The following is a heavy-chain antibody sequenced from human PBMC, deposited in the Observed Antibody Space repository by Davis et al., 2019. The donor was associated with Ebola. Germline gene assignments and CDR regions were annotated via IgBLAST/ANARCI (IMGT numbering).Heavy chain of an antibody. Sequence: SGPTLLNPTSTLTLTCTVSGFSLSTARMGVSWIRQPPGNALEWLAHIFSNDEKSYSTSLKSRLTISKDTSKSQVVLTMTNMDPVDTATYYCARIRKWELLSIDYWGQGTLVTVSS. CDR3: ARIRKWELLSIDY. D-gene: IGHD1-26*01. CDR2: IFSNDEK. V-gene: IGHV2-26*01. J-gene: IGHJ4*02. CDR1: GFSLSTARMG.